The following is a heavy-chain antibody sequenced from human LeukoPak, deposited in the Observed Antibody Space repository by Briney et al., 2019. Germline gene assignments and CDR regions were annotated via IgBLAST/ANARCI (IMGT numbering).Heavy chain of an antibody. Sequence: ASVKVSCKASGYTFTSYYMHWVRQAPGQGLEWVGIINPSGGSTSYAQKFQGRVTMTRDMSTSTVYMELSSLRSEDTAVYYCARSYSSGWYEYYYYYMDVWGKGTTVTVSS. CDR1: GYTFTSYY. CDR2: INPSGGST. D-gene: IGHD6-19*01. CDR3: ARSYSSGWYEYYYYYMDV. J-gene: IGHJ6*03. V-gene: IGHV1-46*01.